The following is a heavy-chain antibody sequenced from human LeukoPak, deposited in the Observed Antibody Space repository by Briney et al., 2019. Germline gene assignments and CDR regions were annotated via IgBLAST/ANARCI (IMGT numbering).Heavy chain of an antibody. CDR1: GFSFNNYR. J-gene: IGHJ4*02. D-gene: IGHD5-18*01. V-gene: IGHV3-7*05. CDR3: ARRSGYFY. CDR2: IKQDGSEK. Sequence: GGSLRLSCAASGFSFNNYRMNWVSQAPGKGLEWVASIKQDGSEKYYVDSVKGRFTISRDNAKNSLSLQMNSLRAEDTAVYYCARRSGYFYWGQGTLVTVSS.